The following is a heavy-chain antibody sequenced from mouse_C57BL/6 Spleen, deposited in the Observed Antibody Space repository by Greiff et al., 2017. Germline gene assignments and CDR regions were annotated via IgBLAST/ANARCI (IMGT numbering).Heavy chain of an antibody. D-gene: IGHD3-3*01. CDR2: IYPGSGNT. J-gene: IGHJ2*01. CDR1: GYSFTSYY. Sequence: QVQLQQSGPELVKPGASVKISCKASGYSFTSYYIHWVKQRPGQGLEWIGWIYPGSGNTKYNEKFKGKATLTADTSSSTAYMQLSSLTSEDSAVYYCARGRDVGGFDYWGQGTTLTVSS. V-gene: IGHV1-66*01. CDR3: ARGRDVGGFDY.